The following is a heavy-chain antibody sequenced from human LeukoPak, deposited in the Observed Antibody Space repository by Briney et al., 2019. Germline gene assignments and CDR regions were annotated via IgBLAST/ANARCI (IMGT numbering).Heavy chain of an antibody. CDR2: INPNSGGT. V-gene: IGHV1-2*02. CDR3: ARAFPPVPGYSSSSGGLDY. CDR1: GYTFTGYY. J-gene: IGHJ4*02. Sequence: GASVKVSCKASGYTFTGYYMHWVRQAPGQGLEWMGWINPNSGGTNYAQKFQGRVTMTRDTSISTAYMELSRLRSDDTAVYYCARAFPPVPGYSSSSGGLDYWGQGTLVTVSS. D-gene: IGHD6-6*01.